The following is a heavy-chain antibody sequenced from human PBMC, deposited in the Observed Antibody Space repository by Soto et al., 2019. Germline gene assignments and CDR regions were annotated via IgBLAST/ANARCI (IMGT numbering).Heavy chain of an antibody. Sequence: SETLSLTCTVSGGSISSYYWSWIRQPSGKGLEWIGSIYTSGSTNYNPSLKSRVTMSVDTSKNQFSLKLSSVTAADTAVYYCARDLKFGQADYWGQGTQVTVSS. CDR3: ARDLKFGQADY. V-gene: IGHV4-4*07. D-gene: IGHD3-10*01. CDR2: IYTSGST. CDR1: GGSISSYY. J-gene: IGHJ4*02.